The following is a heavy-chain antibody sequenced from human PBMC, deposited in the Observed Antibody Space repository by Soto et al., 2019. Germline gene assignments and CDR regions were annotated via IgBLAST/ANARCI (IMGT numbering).Heavy chain of an antibody. CDR1: GFTFDDYA. CDR2: ISWDSANT. D-gene: IGHD2-2*01. J-gene: IGHJ5*02. V-gene: IGHV3-23*01. Sequence: GSLRLSCAASGFTFDDYAMHWVRQRPGKGLEWVSGISWDSANTYYADSVKGRFTSSRDNSRNTLYLLMNSMRAEDTAIYYRAKGVIPAASPRWFDPWGQGTLVTVSS. CDR3: AKGVIPAASPRWFDP.